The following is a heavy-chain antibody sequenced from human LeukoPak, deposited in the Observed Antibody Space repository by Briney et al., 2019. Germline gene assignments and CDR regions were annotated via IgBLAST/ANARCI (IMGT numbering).Heavy chain of an antibody. D-gene: IGHD6-19*01. CDR3: ARGSGWLPDC. J-gene: IGHJ4*02. V-gene: IGHV4-59*01. Sequence: PSETLSLTCTVSGGSISTDYWSWIRQPPGKRLEWIGNIYYTGSTNYNPSLRSRVTISVDTSKNQFSLQLTSVTAADTAVHYCARGSGWLPDCWGQGTLVTVSS. CDR1: GGSISTDY. CDR2: IYYTGST.